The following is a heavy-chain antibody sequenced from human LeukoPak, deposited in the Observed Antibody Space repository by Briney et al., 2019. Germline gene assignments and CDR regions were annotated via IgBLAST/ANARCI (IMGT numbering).Heavy chain of an antibody. CDR1: GYTFTGYY. V-gene: IGHV1-2*04. Sequence: ASVKVSCKASGYTFTGYYMHWVRQAPGQGLEWMGWINPNSGGTNYAQKFQGWVTMTRDTSISTAYMELSRLRSDDTAVYYCARGRFFDCSSTSCSDAFDIWGQGTMVTVSS. J-gene: IGHJ3*02. D-gene: IGHD2-2*01. CDR2: INPNSGGT. CDR3: ARGRFFDCSSTSCSDAFDI.